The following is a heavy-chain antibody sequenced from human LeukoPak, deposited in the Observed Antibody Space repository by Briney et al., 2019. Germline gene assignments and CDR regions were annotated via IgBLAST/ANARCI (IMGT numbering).Heavy chain of an antibody. D-gene: IGHD1-26*01. V-gene: IGHV1-2*02. CDR2: INPKSGGT. Sequence: ASVKVSCKASGYTFTGYYMHWVRQAPGQGLEWMGWINPKSGGTNYAQKFQGRVTMTRDTSISTAYMELSRLRSDDTAVYYCARATQEWEQALTDYWGQGTLVTVSS. CDR3: ARATQEWEQALTDY. J-gene: IGHJ4*02. CDR1: GYTFTGYY.